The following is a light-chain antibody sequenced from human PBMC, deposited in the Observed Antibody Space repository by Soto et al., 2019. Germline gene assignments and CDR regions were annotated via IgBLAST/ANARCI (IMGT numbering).Light chain of an antibody. V-gene: IGLV2-14*01. CDR3: STHTTSGALQV. CDR1: ISDFVVYNY. J-gene: IGLJ1*01. Sequence: QPALTQPASVSGSPGQSITISCTGTISDFVVYNYVSWYQQLPGKAPKLMIYGVSNRPSGVSNRFSGSKSGNTASLTISGLQADDEADYYCSTHTTSGALQVFGTG. CDR2: GVS.